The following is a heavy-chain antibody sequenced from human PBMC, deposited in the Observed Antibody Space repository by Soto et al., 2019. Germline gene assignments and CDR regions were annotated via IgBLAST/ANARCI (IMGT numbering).Heavy chain of an antibody. D-gene: IGHD6-19*01. CDR1: GFTFSSYG. V-gene: IGHV3-30*03. CDR2: ISYDGSNT. CDR3: ARGLYSGGCYSDY. J-gene: IGHJ4*02. Sequence: QVQLVESGGGVVQPGRSLRLSCAASGFTFSSYGMHWVRQAPGKGLEWVAVISYDGSNTYYADSVKGRFTISRDNSKNTLYLQMNTLRAEDTAVYYCARGLYSGGCYSDYWGQGTLVTVSP.